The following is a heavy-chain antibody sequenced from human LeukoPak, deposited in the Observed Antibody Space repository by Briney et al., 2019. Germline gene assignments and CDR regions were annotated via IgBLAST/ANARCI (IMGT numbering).Heavy chain of an antibody. CDR2: ISGSGGST. Sequence: GGSLRLSCAPSGFTFSIHAMSWVRQAPGKGLEWVSAISGSGGSTYYADSVKGRFTISRDNSKNTLYLQMNSLRAEDTAVYYCAKGIYYNSSGYRPYYFDYWGQGTLVTVSS. CDR1: GFTFSIHA. CDR3: AKGIYYNSSGYRPYYFDY. J-gene: IGHJ4*02. D-gene: IGHD3-22*01. V-gene: IGHV3-23*01.